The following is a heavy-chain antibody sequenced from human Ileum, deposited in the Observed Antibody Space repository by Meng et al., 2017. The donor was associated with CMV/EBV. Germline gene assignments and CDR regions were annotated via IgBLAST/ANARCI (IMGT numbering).Heavy chain of an antibody. CDR3: AHRRVELPYFDY. D-gene: IGHD1-7*01. V-gene: IGHV2-5*02. CDR1: GFALSTSGGA. Sequence: QLPLKESGPPLVTPTLSLTLPCSFSGFALSTSGGAVDWIRQSPGKALEWLALVYWDDDKRYSPSLKSRLTITKDTSKNQVVLTMTDMDPVDTATYYCAHRRVELPYFDYWGQGTLVTVSS. J-gene: IGHJ4*02. CDR2: VYWDDDK.